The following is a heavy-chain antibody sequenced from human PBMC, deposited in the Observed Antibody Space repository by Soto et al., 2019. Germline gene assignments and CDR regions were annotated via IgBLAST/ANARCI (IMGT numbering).Heavy chain of an antibody. Sequence: GGSLRLSCAASGFTFSSYAMHWVRQAPGKGLEWVAVISYDGSNKYYADSVKGRFTISRDNSKNTLYLQMNSLRAEDTAVYYCARDPIAGGYDPHFDYWGQGTLVTVSS. CDR2: ISYDGSNK. CDR1: GFTFSSYA. CDR3: ARDPIAGGYDPHFDY. V-gene: IGHV3-30-3*01. D-gene: IGHD5-12*01. J-gene: IGHJ4*02.